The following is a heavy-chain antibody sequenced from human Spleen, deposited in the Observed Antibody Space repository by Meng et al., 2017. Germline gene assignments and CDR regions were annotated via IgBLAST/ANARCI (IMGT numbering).Heavy chain of an antibody. CDR3: ARGDTSGWYFY. CDR2: IFYSGST. Sequence: GPLIPSCTGTGGSIGRYDWVWIRQPPGMGLEYIGYIFYSGSTNFNPSLESRVTMSVDMFKNKFFLKLGSVTAADMTVYDCARGDTSGWYFYWGQRTLVTVSS. CDR1: GGSIGRYD. V-gene: IGHV4-59*01. J-gene: IGHJ4*02. D-gene: IGHD6-19*01.